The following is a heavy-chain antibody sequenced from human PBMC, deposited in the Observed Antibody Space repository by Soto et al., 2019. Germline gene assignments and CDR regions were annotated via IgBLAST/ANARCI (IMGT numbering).Heavy chain of an antibody. CDR3: ARLFSGYDHYYYYYGMDV. D-gene: IGHD5-12*01. CDR2: IYPGDSDT. V-gene: IGHV5-51*01. J-gene: IGHJ6*02. CDR1: GYSFTSYW. Sequence: PGESLKISCKGSGYSFTSYWIGWVRQMPGKGLEWMGIIYPGDSDTRYSPSFQGQVTISADKSISTAYLQWSSLKASDTAMYYCARLFSGYDHYYYYYGMDVWGPGTTVTGSS.